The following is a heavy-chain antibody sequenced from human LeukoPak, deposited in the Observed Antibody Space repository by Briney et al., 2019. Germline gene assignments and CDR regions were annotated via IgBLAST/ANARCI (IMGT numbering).Heavy chain of an antibody. CDR2: INDYTGNT. Sequence: SSETLSLTCDVFGGSFTDYFWTWIRQSPGKGLEWIGEINDYTGNTNYNPSLNSRVSISLEKSKTQFSLELRSVTAADTAVYYCARGRIAKIVVVHSFHYGMDVWGQGTTVTVSS. V-gene: IGHV4-34*01. J-gene: IGHJ6*02. CDR3: ARGRIAKIVVVHSFHYGMDV. D-gene: IGHD3-22*01. CDR1: GGSFTDYF.